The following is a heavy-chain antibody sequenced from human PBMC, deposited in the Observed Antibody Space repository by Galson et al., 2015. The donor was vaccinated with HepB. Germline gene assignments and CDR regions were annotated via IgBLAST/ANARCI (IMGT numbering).Heavy chain of an antibody. D-gene: IGHD3-22*01. CDR3: ARDYYDSSGYYHNWFDP. J-gene: IGHJ5*02. V-gene: IGHV1-2*02. Sequence: SVKVSCKASGYTFTGYYMHWVRQAPGQGLEWMGWINPNSGGTNYAQKFQGRVTMTRDTSISTAYMELSRLRSDDTAVYYCARDYYDSSGYYHNWFDPWGQGTLVTVSS. CDR1: GYTFTGYY. CDR2: INPNSGGT.